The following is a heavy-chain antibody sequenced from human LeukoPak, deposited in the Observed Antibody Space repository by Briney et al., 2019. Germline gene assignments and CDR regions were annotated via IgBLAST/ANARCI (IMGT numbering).Heavy chain of an antibody. CDR1: GGSISRSAYY. CDR3: ARLGAAGSPNVDY. Sequence: PSETLSLTCIVSGGSISRSAYYWGWLRQPPGKGLEWIGSIYYSGTTYYNPSLKSRVTISVDTSKNQFSLSLTSVTAADTAVYYCARLGAAGSPNVDYWGQGTLVTVSS. V-gene: IGHV4-39*01. D-gene: IGHD6-13*01. J-gene: IGHJ4*02. CDR2: IYYSGTT.